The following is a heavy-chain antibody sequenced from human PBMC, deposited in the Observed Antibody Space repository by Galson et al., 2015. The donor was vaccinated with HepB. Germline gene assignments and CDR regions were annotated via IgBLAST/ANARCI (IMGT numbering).Heavy chain of an antibody. V-gene: IGHV1-18*01. CDR1: GYTFTSYG. CDR3: ARVRYCSSTSCYNLPPLLELRYYYYYYMDV. D-gene: IGHD2-2*02. Sequence: SVKVSCKASGYTFTSYGISWVRQAPGQGLEWMGWISAYNGNTNYAQKLQGRVTMTTDTSTSTAYMELRSLRSDDTAVYYCARVRYCSSTSCYNLPPLLELRYYYYYYMDVWGKGTTVTVSS. CDR2: ISAYNGNT. J-gene: IGHJ6*03.